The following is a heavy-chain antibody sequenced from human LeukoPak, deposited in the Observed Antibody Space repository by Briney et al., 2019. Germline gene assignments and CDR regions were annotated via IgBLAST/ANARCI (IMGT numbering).Heavy chain of an antibody. J-gene: IGHJ6*03. Sequence: ASVKVSCKASGYTFTSYDINWVRQATGQGLEWMGWMNPNSGNTGYAQKFQGRVTITRNTSISTAYMELSSLRSEDTAVYYCARTSAGYYYMDVWGKGTTVTVSS. CDR3: ARTSAGYYYMDV. V-gene: IGHV1-8*03. CDR2: MNPNSGNT. CDR1: GYTFTSYD.